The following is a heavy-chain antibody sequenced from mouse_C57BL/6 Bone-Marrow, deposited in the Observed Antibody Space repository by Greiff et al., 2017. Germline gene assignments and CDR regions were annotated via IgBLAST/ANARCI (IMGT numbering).Heavy chain of an antibody. CDR2: IYPGDGDT. CDR1: GYAFSSYW. J-gene: IGHJ4*01. D-gene: IGHD3-2*02. Sequence: LKESGASVKISCKASGYAFSSYWMNWVKQRPGKGLEWIGQIYPGDGDTNYNGKFKGKATLTADKSSSTAYMQLSSLTSEDSAVYFCARRQLRARGYYAMDYWGQGTSVTVSS. V-gene: IGHV1-80*01. CDR3: ARRQLRARGYYAMDY.